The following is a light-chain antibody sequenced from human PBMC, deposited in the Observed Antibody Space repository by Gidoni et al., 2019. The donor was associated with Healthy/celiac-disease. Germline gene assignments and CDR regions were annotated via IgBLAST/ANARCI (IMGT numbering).Light chain of an antibody. Sequence: QSVLTQPPSASGNPVQRVTTPCSGSSSNIGSNTVNWYQQLPGTATKHLITHTNQRPSGVPDQFSGSKSGTSASLAISGLQSEDEADYYCAAWDDGLNGSWVFGGGTKLTVL. CDR2: HTN. V-gene: IGLV1-44*01. CDR1: SSNIGSNT. CDR3: AAWDDGLNGSWV. J-gene: IGLJ3*02.